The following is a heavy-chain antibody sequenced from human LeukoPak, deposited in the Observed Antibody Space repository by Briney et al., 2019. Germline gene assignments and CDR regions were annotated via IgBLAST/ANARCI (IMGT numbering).Heavy chain of an antibody. Sequence: GESLKISCVASGFTFSSYSMNWVRQAPGKGLEWVSSISSSSSYIYYADSVKGRFTISRDNAKNSLYLQMNSLRAEDTAVYYCARDNYGYWWGQGPLVTVSS. CDR1: GFTFSSYS. D-gene: IGHD4-11*01. CDR2: ISSSSSYI. J-gene: IGHJ4*02. CDR3: ARDNYGYW. V-gene: IGHV3-21*01.